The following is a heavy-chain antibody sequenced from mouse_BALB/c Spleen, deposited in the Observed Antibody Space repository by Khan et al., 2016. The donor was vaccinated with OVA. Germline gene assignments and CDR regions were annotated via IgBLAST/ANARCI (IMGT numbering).Heavy chain of an antibody. J-gene: IGHJ3*01. V-gene: IGHV3-8*02. CDR3: ARSTNGYAFAY. CDR2: MIYSGNT. D-gene: IGHD2-14*01. Sequence: EVQLQESGPSLVKPSQTLSLTCSVTGDSITSGYWSWIRKIPGNKLEYMGYMIYSGNTYYNPSLKSRISITRQTSKNTSYLQLNSVTTDDTATYYCARSTNGYAFAYWGQATLVTVSA. CDR1: GDSITSGY.